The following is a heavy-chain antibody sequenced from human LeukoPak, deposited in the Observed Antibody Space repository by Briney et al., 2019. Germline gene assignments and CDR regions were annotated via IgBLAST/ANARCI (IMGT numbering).Heavy chain of an antibody. CDR2: IYYSGST. V-gene: IGHV4-31*11. Sequence: SETLSLTCAVYGGSFSGYYWSWIRQHPGKGLEWIGYIYYSGSTYYNPSLKSRVTISVDTSKNQFSLKLSSVTAADTAVYYCARAPATRLAPIDAFDIWGQGTMVTVSS. CDR1: GGSFSGYY. J-gene: IGHJ3*02. D-gene: IGHD6-6*01. CDR3: ARAPATRLAPIDAFDI.